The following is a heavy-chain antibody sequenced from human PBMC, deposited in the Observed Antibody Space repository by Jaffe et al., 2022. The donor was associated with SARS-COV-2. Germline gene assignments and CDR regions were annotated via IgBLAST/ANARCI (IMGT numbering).Heavy chain of an antibody. CDR2: IYPGDSDT. CDR1: GYSFTSYW. V-gene: IGHV5-51*01. CDR3: ARRGIVRDCSSTSCYATTYYYYYMDV. Sequence: EVQLVQSGAEVKKPGESLKISCKGSGYSFTSYWIGWVRQMPGKGLEWMGIIYPGDSDTRYSPSFQGQVTISADKSISTAYLQWSSLKASDTAMYYCARRGIVRDCSSTSCYATTYYYYYMDVWGKGTTVTVSS. J-gene: IGHJ6*03. D-gene: IGHD2-2*01.